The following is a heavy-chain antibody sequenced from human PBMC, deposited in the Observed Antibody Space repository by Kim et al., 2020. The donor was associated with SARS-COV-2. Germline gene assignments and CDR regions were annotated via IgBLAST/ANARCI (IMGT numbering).Heavy chain of an antibody. CDR3: ARTRSCSSTSCYVDY. J-gene: IGHJ4*02. CDR2: ISSSGGST. Sequence: GGSLRLSCVTSGFTFGIYAMSWVRQAPEKGLEWVSGISSSGGSTYYADSVKGRFTISRDSSKNTLYLQMISLRVDDTALYYCARTRSCSSTSCYVDYWGQGTLVTVSS. V-gene: IGHV3-23*01. D-gene: IGHD2-2*01. CDR1: GFTFGIYA.